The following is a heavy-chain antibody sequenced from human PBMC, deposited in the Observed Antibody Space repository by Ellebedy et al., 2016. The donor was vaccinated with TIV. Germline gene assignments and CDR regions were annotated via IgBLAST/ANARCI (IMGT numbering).Heavy chain of an antibody. V-gene: IGHV1-3*01. Sequence: AASVKVSCKASGYTFTSYPIHWMRQAPGQRLEWMGWINGGNGNTKYSQKFQDRVTITRDTSASTAYMELSSLRPEDTAVFYCARKGYVMDVWGQGTTVTVSS. J-gene: IGHJ6*02. CDR2: INGGNGNT. CDR1: GYTFTSYP. CDR3: ARKGYVMDV.